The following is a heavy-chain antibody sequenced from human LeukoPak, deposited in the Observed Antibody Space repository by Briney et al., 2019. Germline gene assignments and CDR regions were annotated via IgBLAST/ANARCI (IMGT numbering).Heavy chain of an antibody. CDR1: GYTFTSYG. J-gene: IGHJ4*02. D-gene: IGHD1-26*01. Sequence: ASVKVFCKASGYTFTSYGISWVRQAPGQGLEWMGWISAYNGNTNYAQKLQGRVTMTTDTSTSTAYMELRSLRSDDTAVYYCARDALVGAGDTYLDYWGQGTLVTVSS. CDR2: ISAYNGNT. V-gene: IGHV1-18*01. CDR3: ARDALVGAGDTYLDY.